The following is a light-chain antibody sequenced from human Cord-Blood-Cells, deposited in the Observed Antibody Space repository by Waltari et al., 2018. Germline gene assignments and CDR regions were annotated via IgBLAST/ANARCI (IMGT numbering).Light chain of an antibody. V-gene: IGLV1-51*02. CDR2: EKK. Sequence: QSVLTQPPSVSAAPGQKVTISCSGSSSNIGNNYVSWYQQLPGTAPKLLIYEKKKRPSGIPDRFPGSKSGTSATLGITGLQTGDEADYYCGTWDSSLSVYVFGTGTKVTVL. CDR3: GTWDSSLSVYV. CDR1: SSNIGNNY. J-gene: IGLJ1*01.